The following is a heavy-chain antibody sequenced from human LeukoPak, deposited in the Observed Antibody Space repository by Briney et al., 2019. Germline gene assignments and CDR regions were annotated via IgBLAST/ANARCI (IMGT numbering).Heavy chain of an antibody. J-gene: IGHJ4*02. CDR2: IYSGGST. D-gene: IGHD3-22*01. Sequence: GGSLRLSCAASGFTVSSNYMSWVRQAPGKGLEWVSIIYSGGSTYYADSVKGRFTISRDNAKNSVYLQMNNLRAEDTAVYYCARDRLGDYDHSGYYDKWGQGTLVTVSS. CDR3: ARDRLGDYDHSGYYDK. V-gene: IGHV3-53*01. CDR1: GFTVSSNY.